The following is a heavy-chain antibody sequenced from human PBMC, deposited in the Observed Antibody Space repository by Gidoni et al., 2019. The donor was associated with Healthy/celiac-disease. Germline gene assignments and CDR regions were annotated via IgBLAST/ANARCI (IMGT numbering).Heavy chain of an antibody. D-gene: IGHD6-13*01. J-gene: IGHJ4*02. CDR1: GFPLSTRGVG. CDR2: IYWDDDK. CDR3: AKGGGLYSSSWYGFDY. V-gene: IGHV2-5*02. Sequence: QLTLQASGPTLVQPTQPLTLTCPFSGFPLSTRGVGVGWIRQPPGKALEWLALIYWDDDKRYSPSLKSRLTITKDTSKNQVVLTMTNMDAVDTATYYCAKGGGLYSSSWYGFDYWGQGTLVTVSS.